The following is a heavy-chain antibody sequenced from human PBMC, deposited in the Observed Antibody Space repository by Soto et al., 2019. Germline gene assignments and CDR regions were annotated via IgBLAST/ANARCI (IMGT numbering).Heavy chain of an antibody. V-gene: IGHV4-39*01. CDR3: ARHVSPELPPGP. CDR1: GGSISSSSYY. CDR2: IYYSGST. J-gene: IGHJ5*02. Sequence: SETLSLTCTVSGGSISSSSYYWGWIRQPPGKGLEWIGSIYYSGSTYYNPSLKSRVTISVDTSKNQFSLKLSSVTAADTAVYYCARHVSPELPPGPWGQGTLVTVSS. D-gene: IGHD1-7*01.